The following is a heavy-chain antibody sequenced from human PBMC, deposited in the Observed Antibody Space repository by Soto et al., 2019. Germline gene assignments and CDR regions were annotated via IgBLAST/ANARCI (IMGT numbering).Heavy chain of an antibody. CDR2: IIPIFGTA. CDR1: GGTFSSYA. J-gene: IGHJ6*02. D-gene: IGHD5-12*01. Sequence: QVQLVQSGAEVKKPGSSVKVSCKASGGTFSSYAISWVRQAPGQGLEWMGGIIPIFGTANYAQKFQGRVTITADESTSTAYMELSSLRSEDTAVYYCASPGREMATITSYYYGMDVWGQGTTVTVSS. CDR3: ASPGREMATITSYYYGMDV. V-gene: IGHV1-69*12.